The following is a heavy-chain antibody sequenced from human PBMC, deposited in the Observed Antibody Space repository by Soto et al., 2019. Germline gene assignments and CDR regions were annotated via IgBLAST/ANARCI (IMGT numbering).Heavy chain of an antibody. Sequence: EVQLLESGGGLVQPGGSLRLSCAASGFTFSSYPMSWVRQAPGKGLEWVSTISGSGGSTYYADSVKGRFTISRYNSKNTLYLQMNGLRAEDTALYYCAKGKGGSLSYLFDYWGQGTLVTVSS. CDR1: GFTFSSYP. V-gene: IGHV3-23*01. CDR2: ISGSGGST. D-gene: IGHD3-16*01. CDR3: AKGKGGSLSYLFDY. J-gene: IGHJ4*02.